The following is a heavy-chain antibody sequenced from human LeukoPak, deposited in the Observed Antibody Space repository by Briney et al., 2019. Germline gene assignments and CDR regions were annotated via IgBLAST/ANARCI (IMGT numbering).Heavy chain of an antibody. CDR3: ARDSVLPTSLAYYFDY. Sequence: GGSLRLSCAASGFTFSDYYMSWSRDAPGKGLEWVSYISSSGSTIYYADTVKGRFTISRDNAKTSLYLQINSLRAEDTAVYYCARDSVLPTSLAYYFDYWGQGTLVTVSS. CDR1: GFTFSDYY. CDR2: ISSSGSTI. J-gene: IGHJ4*02. D-gene: IGHD6-6*01. V-gene: IGHV3-11*01.